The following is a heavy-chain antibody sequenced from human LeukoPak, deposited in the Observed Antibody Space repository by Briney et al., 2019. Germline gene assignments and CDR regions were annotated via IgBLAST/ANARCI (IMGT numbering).Heavy chain of an antibody. V-gene: IGHV4-61*01. D-gene: IGHD6-13*01. CDR2: IYYSGST. CDR3: ARDRIDGSIWLTNDH. CDR1: GGSISSGSYY. Sequence: PSQTLSLTCTVSGGSISSGSYYWSWIRQPPGKGLEWIGYIYYSGSTNYNPSLKSRVTISVDTSKNQFSLKLSSVTAADTAVYYCARDRIDGSIWLTNDHWGQGTLVTVSS. J-gene: IGHJ4*02.